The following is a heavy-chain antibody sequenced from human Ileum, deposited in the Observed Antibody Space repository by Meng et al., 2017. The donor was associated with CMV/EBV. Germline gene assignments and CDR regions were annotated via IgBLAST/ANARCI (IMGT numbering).Heavy chain of an antibody. Sequence: LVVYGGAVDRTREYLRLSWTVSGMSFSSDAMACDGQAPGKGLEWVVVILYDGSNKYYAESVMGRFPVSRDNSTNTPYLQMSSLRPEDTSVYYCGSLGAYSDPWGQGTLVTVSS. D-gene: IGHD4-11*01. CDR3: GSLGAYSDP. CDR1: GMSFSSDA. CDR2: ILYDGSNK. V-gene: IGHV3-30-3*01. J-gene: IGHJ5*02.